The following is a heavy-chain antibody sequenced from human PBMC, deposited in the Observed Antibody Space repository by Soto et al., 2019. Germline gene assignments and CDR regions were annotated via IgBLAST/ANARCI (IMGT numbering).Heavy chain of an antibody. V-gene: IGHV4-59*11. CDR2: IYYNRNT. CDR1: GGSISSHY. D-gene: IGHD3-3*01. CDR3: VRETSWSGYFDY. J-gene: IGHJ4*02. Sequence: PSETLSLTCTVSGGSISSHYWSRIRQSPGKGLEWIGYIYYNRNTDYNPSLKSRVTISVDTSKNQFSLKLSSVTAADTAVYYCVRETSWSGYFDYWGQGTLVTVSS.